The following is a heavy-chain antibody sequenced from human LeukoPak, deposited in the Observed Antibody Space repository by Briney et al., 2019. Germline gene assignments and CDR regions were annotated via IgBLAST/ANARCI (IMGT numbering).Heavy chain of an antibody. Sequence: SETLSLTCAVYGGSFSDYYWSWIRQPPGKGLEWIGEINHSGSTNYNPSLKSRVTISVDTSKNQFSLKLSSVTAADTAVYYCARKSSSSFVGSRGGRFDPWGQGTLVIVSS. J-gene: IGHJ5*02. V-gene: IGHV4-34*01. CDR1: GGSFSDYY. D-gene: IGHD6-6*01. CDR3: ARKSSSSFVGSRGGRFDP. CDR2: INHSGST.